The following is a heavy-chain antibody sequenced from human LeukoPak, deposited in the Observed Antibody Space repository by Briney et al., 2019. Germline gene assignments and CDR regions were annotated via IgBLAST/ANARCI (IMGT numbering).Heavy chain of an antibody. CDR3: AKGVNFDY. CDR1: GFTSSSYG. J-gene: IGHJ4*02. Sequence: PGGSLRPSRAASGFTSSSYGMSCVRQAPREWLEWVSAISGSGGSIYYADSVKGGITISRDNSKNKLYLQMNSLRAEDTAVYYCAKGVNFDYWGQGTLVTVSS. CDR2: ISGSGGSI. V-gene: IGHV3-23*01.